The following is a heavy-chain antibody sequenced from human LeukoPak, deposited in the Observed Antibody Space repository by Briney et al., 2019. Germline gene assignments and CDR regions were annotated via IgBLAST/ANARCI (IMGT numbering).Heavy chain of an antibody. CDR1: GFTFSSYG. J-gene: IGHJ4*02. V-gene: IGHV3-30*18. Sequence: GGSLRLSCAASGFTFSSYGMHWVRQAPGKGLEWVAVISCDGSNKYYADSVKGRFTISRDNSKNTLYLQMNSLRAEDTAVYYCAKFADSMDPPYYFDYWGQGTLVTVSS. D-gene: IGHD3-10*01. CDR2: ISCDGSNK. CDR3: AKFADSMDPPYYFDY.